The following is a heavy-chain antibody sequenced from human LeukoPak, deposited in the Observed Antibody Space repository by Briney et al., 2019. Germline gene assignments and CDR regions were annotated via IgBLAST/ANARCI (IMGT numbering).Heavy chain of an antibody. V-gene: IGHV7-4-1*02. CDR1: GYTFTSYA. Sequence: ASVKVSCKASGYTFTSYAINWVRQAPGQGLEWMGWINTNTGNPTYAQVFTGRFVFSLDTSVSTAYLQISTLKAEDTAVYFCARYYDTSGYLHFDYWGQGTLVTVSS. CDR2: INTNTGNP. D-gene: IGHD3-22*01. CDR3: ARYYDTSGYLHFDY. J-gene: IGHJ4*02.